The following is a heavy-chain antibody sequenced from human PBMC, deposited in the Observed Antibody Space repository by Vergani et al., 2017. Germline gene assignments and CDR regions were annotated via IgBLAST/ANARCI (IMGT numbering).Heavy chain of an antibody. CDR1: GFTFDDYA. D-gene: IGHD4-17*01. V-gene: IGHV3-9*01. Sequence: EVQLVESGGGLVQPGRSLRLSCAASGFTFDDYAMHWVRQAPGKGLEWVSGISWNSGSIGYADSVKGRFTISRDNAKNSLYLQMNSLRAEDTALYYCARGPLSRYGDYGRYFDYWGQGTLVTVSS. CDR2: ISWNSGSI. J-gene: IGHJ4*02. CDR3: ARGPLSRYGDYGRYFDY.